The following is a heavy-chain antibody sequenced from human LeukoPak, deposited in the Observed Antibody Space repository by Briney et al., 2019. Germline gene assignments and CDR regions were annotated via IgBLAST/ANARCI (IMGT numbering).Heavy chain of an antibody. CDR1: GFTFSSYW. V-gene: IGHV3-7*03. CDR3: ARGSTYYDSSGQVPFDY. Sequence: GGSLRLSCAASGFTFSSYWMSWVRQAPGKGLEWVANIKQDGSEKYYVDSVKGRFTISRDNAKNSLYLQMNSLRAGDTAVYYCARGSTYYDSSGQVPFDYWGQGTLVTVSS. CDR2: IKQDGSEK. D-gene: IGHD3-22*01. J-gene: IGHJ4*02.